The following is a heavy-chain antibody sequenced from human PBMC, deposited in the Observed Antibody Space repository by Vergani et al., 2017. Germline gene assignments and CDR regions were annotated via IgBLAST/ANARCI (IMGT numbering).Heavy chain of an antibody. CDR1: EFTFSNYA. CDR2: ISGSGVSA. CDR3: AREYSSTSGRAFDF. V-gene: IGHV3-23*01. J-gene: IGHJ3*01. D-gene: IGHD2-2*01. Sequence: EVQLLESGGGLAQPGGSLRLTCAASEFTFSNYAMNWVRQAPGKGLEWVSGISGSGVSAYYTDSVKGRFTISRDSAKNSLYLQMDSLRAEDTAVYYCAREYSSTSGRAFDFWGQGTKVTVSS.